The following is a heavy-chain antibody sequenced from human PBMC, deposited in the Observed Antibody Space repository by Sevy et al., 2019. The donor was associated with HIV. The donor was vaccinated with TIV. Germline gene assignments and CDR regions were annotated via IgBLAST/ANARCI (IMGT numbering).Heavy chain of an antibody. D-gene: IGHD3-22*01. CDR3: ARGVYYYDSSAYYALDI. CDR2: IKQDGSEK. J-gene: IGHJ3*02. CDR1: GFTFSSYW. V-gene: IGHV3-7*01. Sequence: GGSLRLSCAASGFTFSSYWMNWVRQAPGKGLERVANIKQDGSEKYYVDSVKGRFTISRDNAKNSLYLQMNSLRAEDTAVYYCARGVYYYDSSAYYALDIWGRGTMVTVSS.